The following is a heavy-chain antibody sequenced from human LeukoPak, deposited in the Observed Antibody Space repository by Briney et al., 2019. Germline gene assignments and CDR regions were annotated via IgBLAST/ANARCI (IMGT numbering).Heavy chain of an antibody. CDR3: ARPNYYDSSGYCPFDY. J-gene: IGHJ4*02. CDR2: IKQDGSEK. D-gene: IGHD3-22*01. Sequence: GGSLRLSCAASGFTFSYYWMSWVRQAPGKGLEWVANIKQDGSEKYYVDSVKGRFTISRDNAKNLLYLQMNSLRAEDTAVYYCARPNYYDSSGYCPFDYWGQGTLVTVSS. V-gene: IGHV3-7*01. CDR1: GFTFSYYW.